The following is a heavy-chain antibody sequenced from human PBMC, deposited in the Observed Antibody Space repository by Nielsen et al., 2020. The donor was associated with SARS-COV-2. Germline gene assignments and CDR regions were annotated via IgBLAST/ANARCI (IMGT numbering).Heavy chain of an antibody. V-gene: IGHV3-7*03. CDR1: GFTFSSYW. D-gene: IGHD1-26*01. CDR3: AKWETFDI. J-gene: IGHJ3*02. CDR2: IKQDGSEK. Sequence: GGSLRLSCAASGFTFSSYWMSWVRQAPGKGLEWVANIKQDGSEKYYADSVKGRFTVSRDNAKSSLYLQMNSLRSEDTALYYCAKWETFDIWGQGTMVTVSS.